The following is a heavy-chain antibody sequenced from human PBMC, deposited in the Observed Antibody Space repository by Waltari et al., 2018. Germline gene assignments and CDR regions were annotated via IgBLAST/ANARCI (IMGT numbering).Heavy chain of an antibody. V-gene: IGHV3-7*01. CDR3: ARDQGVEMATIPYYYGMDV. CDR1: GYTLTELS. J-gene: IGHJ6*02. D-gene: IGHD5-12*01. CDR2: INEDGS. Sequence: VQLVQSGAEVKKPGASVKVSCKVSGYTLTELSMHWVRQAPGKGPEWVAHINEDGSKKSERGRFTISRDNAKDALYLQVSSLRVEDTAVYYCARDQGVEMATIPYYYGMDVWGQGTTVTVSS.